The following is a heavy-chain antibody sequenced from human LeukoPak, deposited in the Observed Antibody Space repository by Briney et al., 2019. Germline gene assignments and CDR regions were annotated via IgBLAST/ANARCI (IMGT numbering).Heavy chain of an antibody. Sequence: TLSLTCAVSGGSISSGSYYWSWIRQPAGKGLEWIGRICTSGSTNYNPSLKSRVTISVDTSKNQFSLKLSSVTAADTAVYYCAREDSSGYSPWGQGTLVTVSS. CDR1: GGSISSGSYY. D-gene: IGHD3-22*01. CDR3: AREDSSGYSP. CDR2: ICTSGST. V-gene: IGHV4-61*02. J-gene: IGHJ5*02.